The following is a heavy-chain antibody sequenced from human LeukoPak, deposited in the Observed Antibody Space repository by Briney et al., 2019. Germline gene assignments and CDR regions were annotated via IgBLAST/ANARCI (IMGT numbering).Heavy chain of an antibody. CDR1: GFTFSSYW. CDR3: ARDGRYYDSSEAFRRGDYFDY. D-gene: IGHD3-22*01. CDR2: ISSSSSYI. Sequence: GGSLRLSCAASGFTFSSYWMSWVRQAPGKGLEWVSSISSSSSYIYYADSVKGRFTISRDNAKSSLYLQMNSLRAEDTAVYYCARDGRYYDSSEAFRRGDYFDYWGQGTLVTVSS. J-gene: IGHJ4*02. V-gene: IGHV3-21*01.